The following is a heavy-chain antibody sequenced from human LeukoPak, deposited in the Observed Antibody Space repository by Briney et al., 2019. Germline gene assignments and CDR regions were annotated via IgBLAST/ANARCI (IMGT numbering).Heavy chain of an antibody. Sequence: SETLSLTCTVSGGSISSYYWSWIRQTPGKGLEWIGCINYSGNTDYSPSLKSRLTISVDTSKNQFTLRLRSVTAADTAVYYCARSSGWSFSDCWGQGSLVTVSS. D-gene: IGHD6-19*01. V-gene: IGHV4-59*01. CDR2: INYSGNT. CDR1: GGSISSYY. J-gene: IGHJ4*02. CDR3: ARSSGWSFSDC.